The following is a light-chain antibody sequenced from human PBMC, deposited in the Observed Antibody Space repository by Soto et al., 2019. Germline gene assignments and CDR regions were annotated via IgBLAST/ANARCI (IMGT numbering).Light chain of an antibody. CDR1: SSDVGGYNY. CDR3: CSYAGTYTLV. J-gene: IGLJ3*02. Sequence: QSALTQPRSVSGSPGQSGTISCTGTSSDVGGYNYVSWYQQHPAKAPKLIIYDVSERPSGVPDRFSGSKSGNTASLTISGLQAEDEAEYYCCSYAGTYTLVFGGGTKLTVL. V-gene: IGLV2-11*01. CDR2: DVS.